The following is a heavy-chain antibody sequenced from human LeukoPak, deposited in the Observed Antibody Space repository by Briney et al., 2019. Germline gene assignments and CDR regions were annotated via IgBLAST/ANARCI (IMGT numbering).Heavy chain of an antibody. CDR2: IYYSGST. CDR3: ARVRGYSFDP. D-gene: IGHD5-18*01. V-gene: IGHV4-59*01. CDR1: GASISSYY. J-gene: IGHJ5*02. Sequence: SETLSLTCTVAGASISSYYWSWIRQPPGKGLEWIGYIYYSGSTNYNPSLKSRDTISVDTSKNQFSLKLSSVTAADTAVYYCARVRGYSFDPWGQGTLVTVSS.